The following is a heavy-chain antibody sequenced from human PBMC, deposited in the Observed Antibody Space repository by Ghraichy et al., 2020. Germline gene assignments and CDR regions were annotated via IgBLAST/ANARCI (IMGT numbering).Heavy chain of an antibody. V-gene: IGHV3-30*04. CDR1: GFTFSSYA. CDR3: AKNDEKEQQLVQIDY. Sequence: GGSLRLSCAASGFTFSSYAMHWVRQAPGKGLEWVAVISYDGSNKYYADSVKGRFTISRDNSKNTLYLQMNSLRAEDTAVYYCAKNDEKEQQLVQIDYWGQGTLVTVSS. J-gene: IGHJ4*02. D-gene: IGHD6-13*01. CDR2: ISYDGSNK.